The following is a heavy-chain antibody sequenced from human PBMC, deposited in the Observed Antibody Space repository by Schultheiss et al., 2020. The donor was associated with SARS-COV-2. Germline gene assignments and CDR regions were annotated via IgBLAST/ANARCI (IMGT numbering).Heavy chain of an antibody. D-gene: IGHD6-19*01. CDR1: GFTFSSYG. Sequence: GGSLRLSCAASGFTFSSYGMHWVRQAPGKGLEWVAVIWYDGSNKYYADSVKGRFTISRDNSKNTLYLQMNSLRAEDTAVYYCARGRGGIAVASDYWGQGTLVTVSS. CDR2: IWYDGSNK. CDR3: ARGRGGIAVASDY. J-gene: IGHJ4*02. V-gene: IGHV3-33*01.